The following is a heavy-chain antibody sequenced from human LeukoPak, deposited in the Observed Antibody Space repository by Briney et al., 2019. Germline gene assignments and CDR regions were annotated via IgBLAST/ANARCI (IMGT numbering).Heavy chain of an antibody. V-gene: IGHV3-30*02. Sequence: GGSLRLSCAASGFTFRSDDMHWVRQAPGKGLEWVTFIGYDGSDKYYADSVKGRFTISRDNSKNTLYLQMNSLRAEDTAVYHCAKDRATKWSFDYRGQGTLVTVSS. CDR3: AKDRATKWSFDY. D-gene: IGHD2-15*01. CDR1: GFTFRSDD. J-gene: IGHJ4*02. CDR2: IGYDGSDK.